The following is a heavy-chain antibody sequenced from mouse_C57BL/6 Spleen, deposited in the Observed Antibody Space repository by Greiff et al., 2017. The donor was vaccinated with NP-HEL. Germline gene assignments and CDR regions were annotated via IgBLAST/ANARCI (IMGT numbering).Heavy chain of an antibody. Sequence: VQLQQSGAELVKPGASVKLSCTASGFNIKDYYMHWVKQRTEQGLEWIGRIDPEDGETKYAPKFQGTATITADTSSNTAYLQLSSLTSEDTAVYYCAYYYGSSYWYFDVWGTGTTVTVSS. CDR2: IDPEDGET. J-gene: IGHJ1*03. CDR1: GFNIKDYY. D-gene: IGHD1-1*01. V-gene: IGHV14-2*01. CDR3: AYYYGSSYWYFDV.